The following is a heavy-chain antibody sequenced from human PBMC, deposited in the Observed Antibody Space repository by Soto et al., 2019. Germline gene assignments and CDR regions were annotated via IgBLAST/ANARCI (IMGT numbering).Heavy chain of an antibody. CDR3: ATLPPRVVASLLPIPT. J-gene: IGHJ5*02. CDR2: IYHSGNT. V-gene: IGHV4-4*02. D-gene: IGHD1-26*01. Sequence: VQLRQSGPGLVKPSGTLSLTCAVSGGSISSSNWWTWVRQAPGKGLEWIGEIYHSGNTYYNPSLKRRVTITVDKSNNHFSLKLNSVTAADTAVYYCATLPPRVVASLLPIPTWGQGTLVTVSS. CDR1: GGSISSSNW.